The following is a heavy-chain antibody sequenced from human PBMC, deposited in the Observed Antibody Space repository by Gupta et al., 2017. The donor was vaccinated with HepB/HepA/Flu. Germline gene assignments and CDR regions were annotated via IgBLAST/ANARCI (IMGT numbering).Heavy chain of an antibody. CDR1: GFTVSSNY. CDR2: IYSGGST. D-gene: IGHD3-22*01. V-gene: IGHV3-53*01. CDR3: AXRGYDSSGYHFDY. Sequence: EVQLVESGGGLIQPGGSLRLSCAASGFTVSSNYMSWVRQAPGKGLEWVSVIYSGGSTYYADSVKGRFTISRDNSKNTLYLQMNSLRAEXTAVYYCAXRGYDSSGYHFDYWGQGTLVTVSS. J-gene: IGHJ4*02.